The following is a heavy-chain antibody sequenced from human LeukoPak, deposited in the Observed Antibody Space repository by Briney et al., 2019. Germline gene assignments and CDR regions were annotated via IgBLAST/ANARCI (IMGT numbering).Heavy chain of an antibody. CDR2: ISSSGTYM. J-gene: IGHJ4*02. V-gene: IGHV3-21*01. CDR1: GFTFRRFS. CDR3: AKDVRSDYFDS. Sequence: GGSLRLSWAASGFTFRRFSMNWVRQAPGKGLEWVSAISSSGTYMYYADSVKGRFTISRDNANNSLYLQMDSLRAEDTAVYYCAKDVRSDYFDSWGQGTLVTVSS.